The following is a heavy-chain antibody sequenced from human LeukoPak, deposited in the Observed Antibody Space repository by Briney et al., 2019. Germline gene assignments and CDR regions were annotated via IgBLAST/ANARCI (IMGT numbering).Heavy chain of an antibody. J-gene: IGHJ6*04. Sequence: ASLKVSCKASGGTFSSYAISWVRQAPGQGLEWMGEIIPIFGTANYAQKFQGRVTITADKSTSTAYMELSSLRSEDTAVYYCASSYGSGSLVVWGKGTTVTVSS. CDR3: ASSYGSGSLVV. CDR1: GGTFSSYA. D-gene: IGHD3-10*01. CDR2: IIPIFGTA. V-gene: IGHV1-69*06.